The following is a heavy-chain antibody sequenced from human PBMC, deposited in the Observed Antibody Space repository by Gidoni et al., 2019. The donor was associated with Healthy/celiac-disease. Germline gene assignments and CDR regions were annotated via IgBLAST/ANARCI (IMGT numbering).Heavy chain of an antibody. J-gene: IGHJ6*03. V-gene: IGHV3-23*01. Sequence: EVQLLDSGGGLAQPGGSLRLSCAASGFTFSSCAMSWVRQAPGKGMEWVSAIGGGGGSTYYADSVKGRFTISRDNSKNTLYLQMNSLRAEDTAVYYCAKPGPCGDYTYYCYYMDVWGKGTTVTVSS. CDR1: GFTFSSCA. CDR3: AKPGPCGDYTYYCYYMDV. CDR2: IGGGGGST. D-gene: IGHD4-17*01.